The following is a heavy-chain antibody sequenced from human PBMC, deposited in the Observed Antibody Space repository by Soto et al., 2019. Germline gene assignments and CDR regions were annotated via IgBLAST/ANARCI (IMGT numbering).Heavy chain of an antibody. Sequence: SSVKVSCNASGGTFSSYAISWVRQAPGQGLEWMGGIIPIFGTANYAQKFQGRVTITADKSTSTAYMELSSLRSEDTAVYYCARSIAVAGTWPPPPHYYGMDVWGQGTTATVSS. D-gene: IGHD6-19*01. CDR1: GGTFSSYA. J-gene: IGHJ6*02. CDR2: IIPIFGTA. V-gene: IGHV1-69*06. CDR3: ARSIAVAGTWPPPPHYYGMDV.